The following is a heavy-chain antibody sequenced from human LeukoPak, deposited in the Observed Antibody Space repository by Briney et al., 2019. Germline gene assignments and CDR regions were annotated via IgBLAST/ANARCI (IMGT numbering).Heavy chain of an antibody. J-gene: IGHJ4*02. CDR2: INPNSGGT. Sequence: ASVKVSCKASGYTFTGYYMHWVRQAPGQGLEWMGWINPNSGGTNYAQKFQGRVTMTRDTSISTAYMELSRLRSDDTAVYYCARSCGDCYLYYLDYWGQGTLVTVSS. CDR1: GYTFTGYY. D-gene: IGHD2-21*02. V-gene: IGHV1-2*02. CDR3: ARSCGDCYLYYLDY.